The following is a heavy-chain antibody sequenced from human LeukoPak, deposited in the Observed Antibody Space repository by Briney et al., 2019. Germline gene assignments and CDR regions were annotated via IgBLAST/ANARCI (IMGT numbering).Heavy chain of an antibody. CDR2: IYYSGST. V-gene: IGHV4-59*08. Sequence: PSETLSLTCTVSGGSISSYYWSWIRQPPGKGLEWIGYIYYSGSTYYNPSLKSRVTISVDTSKNQFSLKLSSVTAADTAVYYCARLKIQLWNPYYFDYWGQGTLVTVSS. CDR3: ARLKIQLWNPYYFDY. D-gene: IGHD5-18*01. CDR1: GGSISSYY. J-gene: IGHJ4*02.